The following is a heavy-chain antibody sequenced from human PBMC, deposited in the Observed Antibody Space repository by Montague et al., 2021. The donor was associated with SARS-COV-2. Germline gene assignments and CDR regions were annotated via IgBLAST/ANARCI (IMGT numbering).Heavy chain of an antibody. CDR2: IWYDGSNK. Sequence: PLRLSCAPSGFTFSSYGMHWVRQAPGKGLEWVAVIWYDGSNKYYADSVKGRFTISRDNSKNTLYLQMNSLRAEDTAVYYYARVRGYDFLTGYLDFWGQGTLVTVSS. CDR1: GFTFSSYG. J-gene: IGHJ4*02. CDR3: ARVRGYDFLTGYLDF. D-gene: IGHD3-9*01. V-gene: IGHV3-33*01.